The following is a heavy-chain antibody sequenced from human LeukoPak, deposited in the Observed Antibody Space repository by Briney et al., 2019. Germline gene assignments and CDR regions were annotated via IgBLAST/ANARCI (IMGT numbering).Heavy chain of an antibody. CDR1: GFTLSNFW. Sequence: GGSLRLSCSASGFTLSNFWIHWVRQAPGKGLVWVSRINTDGSSTNYADSVKGRFTISRDNAKNSLYLQMNSLRAEDTAVYYCVKLVGVGELFWGHFLEDFWGQGTLVTVSS. CDR2: INTDGSST. V-gene: IGHV3-74*01. J-gene: IGHJ4*02. D-gene: IGHD3-10*01. CDR3: VKLVGVGELFWGHFLEDF.